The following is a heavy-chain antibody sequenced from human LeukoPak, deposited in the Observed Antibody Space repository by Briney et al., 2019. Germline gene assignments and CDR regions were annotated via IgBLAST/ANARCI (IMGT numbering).Heavy chain of an antibody. CDR1: GFTFSSYW. CDR3: AKERDYGPADY. D-gene: IGHD4/OR15-4a*01. J-gene: IGHJ4*02. Sequence: GGSLRLSCAASGFTFSSYWMHWVRQAPGKGLVWVSRIKSDGSSTSYADSVKGRFTISKDNAKNTLYLQMNSLRAEDTAIYYCAKERDYGPADYWGQGTLVTVSS. CDR2: IKSDGSST. V-gene: IGHV3-74*01.